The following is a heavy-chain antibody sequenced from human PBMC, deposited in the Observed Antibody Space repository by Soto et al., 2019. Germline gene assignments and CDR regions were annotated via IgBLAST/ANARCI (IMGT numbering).Heavy chain of an antibody. J-gene: IGHJ6*03. CDR3: AREVPAAIRYYYYYMDV. D-gene: IGHD2-2*01. Sequence: QVQLVESGGGMVQPGRSLRLSCAASGFTFSSYGMHWVRQAPGKGLEWVAVIWYDGSNKYYADSVKGRFTISRDNSKNTLYLQMNILRAEDTAVYYCAREVPAAIRYYYYYMDVWGKGTTVTVSS. CDR2: IWYDGSNK. V-gene: IGHV3-33*01. CDR1: GFTFSSYG.